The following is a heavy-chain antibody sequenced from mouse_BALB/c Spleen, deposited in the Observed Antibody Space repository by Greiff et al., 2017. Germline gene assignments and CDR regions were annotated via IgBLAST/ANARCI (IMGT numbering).Heavy chain of an antibody. CDR1: GFTFSSFG. CDR3: ARGYGYDAWFAY. V-gene: IGHV5-17*02. CDR2: ISSGSSTI. Sequence: EVQLQESGGGLVQPGGSRKLSCAASGFTFSSFGMHWVRQAPEKGLEWVAYISSGSSTIYYADTVKGRFTISRDNPKNTLFLQMTSLRSEDTAMYNCARGYGYDAWFAYWGQGTLVTVSA. J-gene: IGHJ3*01. D-gene: IGHD2-2*01.